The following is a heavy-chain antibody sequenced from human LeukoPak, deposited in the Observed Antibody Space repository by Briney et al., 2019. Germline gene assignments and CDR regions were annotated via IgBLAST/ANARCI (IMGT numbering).Heavy chain of an antibody. CDR1: GGSISSYY. V-gene: IGHV4-59*01. J-gene: IGHJ6*03. D-gene: IGHD3-22*01. CDR2: IYYSGST. CDR3: ARAKYYYDSSGYYYYYYYMDV. Sequence: PSETLSLTCTVSGGSISSYYWSWIRQPPGKGLEWIGYIYYSGSTNYNPSLKSRVTISVDTSKNQFSLKLSSVTAADTAVYYCARAKYYYDSSGYYYYYYYMDVWGKGTTVTVSS.